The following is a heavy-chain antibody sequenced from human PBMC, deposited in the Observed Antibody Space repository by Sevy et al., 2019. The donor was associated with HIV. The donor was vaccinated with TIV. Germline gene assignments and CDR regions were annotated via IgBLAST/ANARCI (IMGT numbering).Heavy chain of an antibody. Sequence: GGSLRLSCAASGFIFSSYDMSWVRQAPGKGLQWVSSISLSNTSMYYVDSVKGRFSISRDNARNSLSLQMNSLRAEDTAVYYCARSGYNYRGIDYWGQGTLVTVSS. J-gene: IGHJ4*02. CDR3: ARSGYNYRGIDY. V-gene: IGHV3-21*01. CDR1: GFIFSSYD. D-gene: IGHD5-12*01. CDR2: ISLSNTSM.